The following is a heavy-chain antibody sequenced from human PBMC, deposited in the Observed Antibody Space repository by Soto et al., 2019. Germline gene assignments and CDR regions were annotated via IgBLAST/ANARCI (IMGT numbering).Heavy chain of an antibody. CDR2: ISSSSSYI. CDR1: GFTFSSYS. CDR3: AMLLLIVRGVTEGSHGMDV. V-gene: IGHV3-21*01. J-gene: IGHJ6*02. Sequence: PGGSLRLSCAASGFTFSSYSMNWVRQAPGKGLEWVSSISSSSSYIYYADSVKGRFTISRDNAKNSLYLQMNSLRAEDTAVYYCAMLLLIVRGVTEGSHGMDVWGQGTTVTVSS. D-gene: IGHD3-10*01.